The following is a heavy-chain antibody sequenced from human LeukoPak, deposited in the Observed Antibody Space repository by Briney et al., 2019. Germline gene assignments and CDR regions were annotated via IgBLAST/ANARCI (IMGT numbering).Heavy chain of an antibody. V-gene: IGHV1-2*02. CDR2: INPNSGGT. J-gene: IGHJ4*02. D-gene: IGHD2-2*01. CDR3: AREFCSSTSCYDY. CDR1: GYTFTGYY. Sequence: ASVKVSCKASGYTFTGYYMHWVRQAPGQGLEWMGWINPNSGGTNYAQKFQGRVTMTRDTSISTAYMELSRLRSDDAAVYYCAREFCSSTSCYDYWGQGTLVTVSS.